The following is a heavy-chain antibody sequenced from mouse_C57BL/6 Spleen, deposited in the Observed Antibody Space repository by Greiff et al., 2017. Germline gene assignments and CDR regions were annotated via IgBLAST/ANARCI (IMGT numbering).Heavy chain of an antibody. V-gene: IGHV1-22*01. D-gene: IGHD4-1*01. J-gene: IGHJ2*01. CDR1: GYTFTDYN. CDR2: INPNNGGT. Sequence: EVQLQQSGPELVKPGASVKMSCKASGYTFTDYNMHWVKQSHGKSLEWIGYINPNNGGTSYNQKFKGKATLTVNKSSSTAYMELRSLTSEDSAVYYCATASNGGFDYWGQGTTLTVSS. CDR3: ATASNGGFDY.